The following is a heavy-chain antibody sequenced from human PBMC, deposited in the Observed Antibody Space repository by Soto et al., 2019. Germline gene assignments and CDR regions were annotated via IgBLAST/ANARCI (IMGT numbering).Heavy chain of an antibody. CDR2: VHYGGST. CDR3: ARLKFDDYSNSLRFDY. CDR1: GGSISGHY. Sequence: PSETLSLTCTVSGGSISGHYWTWIRQSPEEGLEWIGYVHYGGSTNYNPSLKSRVTISLDTSKNQFSLKLTSVTAADTAVFYCARLKFDDYSNSLRFDYWGPGTLVTVSS. V-gene: IGHV4-59*08. J-gene: IGHJ4*02. D-gene: IGHD4-4*01.